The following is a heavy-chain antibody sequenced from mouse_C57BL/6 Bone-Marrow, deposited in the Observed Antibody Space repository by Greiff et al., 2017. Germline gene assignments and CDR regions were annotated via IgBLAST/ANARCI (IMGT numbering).Heavy chain of an antibody. Sequence: VQLQQSGTVLARPGASVKMSCKTSGYTFTSYWMHWVKQRPGQGLEWIGAIYPGNSDTSYNQKFKGKAKLTAVTSASTAYMELSSLTNEDSAVYYCTDANWDSYCFDYWGQGTTLTVSS. D-gene: IGHD4-1*01. J-gene: IGHJ2*01. CDR1: GYTFTSYW. CDR3: TDANWDSYCFDY. V-gene: IGHV1-5*01. CDR2: IYPGNSDT.